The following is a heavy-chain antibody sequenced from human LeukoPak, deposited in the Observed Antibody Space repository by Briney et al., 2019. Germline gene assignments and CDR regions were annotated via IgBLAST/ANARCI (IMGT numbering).Heavy chain of an antibody. Sequence: SETLFLTCNVSGGSISSYYWGWIRQPPGKGLEWIGSIYYSGSTYYNPSLKSRVTISIDTSKNQFSLKLSSVTAADTAVYYCARGGETTVVTPPAFDIWGQGTMVTVSS. J-gene: IGHJ3*02. V-gene: IGHV4-39*07. CDR3: ARGGETTVVTPPAFDI. CDR2: IYYSGST. CDR1: GGSISSYY. D-gene: IGHD4-23*01.